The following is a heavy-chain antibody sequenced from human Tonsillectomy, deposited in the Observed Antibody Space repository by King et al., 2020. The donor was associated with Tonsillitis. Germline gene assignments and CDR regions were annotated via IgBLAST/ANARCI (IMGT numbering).Heavy chain of an antibody. Sequence: VPLQESGPGLVKPSETLSLTCTVSGGSISGYYWSWIRQPPGKGLEWIGYIYYSGSTNYNPSLKSRVTLSVATSKNQFSLKLSSVTAADTAVYYCARIYYYDSSGYYQIWFDPWGQGTLVTVSS. CDR1: GGSISGYY. V-gene: IGHV4-59*01. CDR3: ARIYYYDSSGYYQIWFDP. CDR2: IYYSGST. J-gene: IGHJ5*02. D-gene: IGHD3-22*01.